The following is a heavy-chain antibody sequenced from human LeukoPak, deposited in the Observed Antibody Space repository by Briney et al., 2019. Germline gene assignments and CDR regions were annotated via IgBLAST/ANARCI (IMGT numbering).Heavy chain of an antibody. J-gene: IGHJ4*02. CDR3: AASGSYYLFDY. V-gene: IGHV3-74*01. Sequence: GGSLRLSCAASGFTFSYYWMHWVRQAPGKGPVWVSRIHSDGITTSYTDSVKGRFTISRDNAKNTLYLQMNSLRAEDTAVYYCAASGSYYLFDYWGQGTQVTVSS. D-gene: IGHD1-26*01. CDR1: GFTFSYYW. CDR2: IHSDGITT.